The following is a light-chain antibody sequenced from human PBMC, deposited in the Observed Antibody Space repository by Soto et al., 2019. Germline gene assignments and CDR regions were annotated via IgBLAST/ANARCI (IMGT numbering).Light chain of an antibody. Sequence: DIALAQSPGTLYLSPGERATLSCRASQSVTSTYLSWYQQKPGQAPRLLFYAASSRAMGVPDRFTGSGSGTDFTLTINRLEPEDFAVYYCQHYGRSPTFGPGTKVEIK. J-gene: IGKJ1*01. CDR1: QSVTSTY. CDR3: QHYGRSPT. CDR2: AAS. V-gene: IGKV3-20*01.